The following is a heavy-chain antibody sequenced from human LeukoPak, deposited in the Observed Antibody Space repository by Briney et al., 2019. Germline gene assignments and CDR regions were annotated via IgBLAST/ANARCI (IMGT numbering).Heavy chain of an antibody. Sequence: GGSLRLSCTASGFTFSGYWMNWVRQAPGKGLVWVSRIGSDGGSTTYADSVKGRFTISRDNAKNTLYLQMTSLRAEDTAVYSCARGGSGNFYYWGQGTPVTVSS. CDR2: IGSDGGST. J-gene: IGHJ4*02. CDR3: ARGGSGNFYY. D-gene: IGHD1-26*01. V-gene: IGHV3-74*03. CDR1: GFTFSGYW.